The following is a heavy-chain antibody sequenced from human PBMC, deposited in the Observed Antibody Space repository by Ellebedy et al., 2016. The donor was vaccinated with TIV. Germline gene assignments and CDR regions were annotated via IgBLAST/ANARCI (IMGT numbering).Heavy chain of an antibody. CDR2: FDPEDGET. CDR1: GYTLTELS. V-gene: IGHV1-24*01. Sequence: ASVKVSXKVSGYTLTELSMHWVRQAPGKGLEWMGGFDPEDGETIYAQKFQGRVTMTEDTSTDTAYMELSSLRSEDTAVYYCATVGFRADTAMVTDYWGQGTLVTVSS. D-gene: IGHD5-18*01. J-gene: IGHJ4*02. CDR3: ATVGFRADTAMVTDY.